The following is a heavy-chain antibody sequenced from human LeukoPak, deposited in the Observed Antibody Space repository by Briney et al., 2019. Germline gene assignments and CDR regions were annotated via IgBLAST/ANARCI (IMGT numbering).Heavy chain of an antibody. CDR2: ISYDGSNK. V-gene: IGHV3-30-3*01. Sequence: GGSLRLSCAASGFTFSSYAMHWVRQAPGKGLEWVAVISYDGSNKYYADSVKGRFTISRDNSKNTLYLQMNSLRAEDTAVYYCASVVVPAAMYDYWGQGTLVTVSS. D-gene: IGHD2-2*01. J-gene: IGHJ4*02. CDR1: GFTFSSYA. CDR3: ASVVVPAAMYDY.